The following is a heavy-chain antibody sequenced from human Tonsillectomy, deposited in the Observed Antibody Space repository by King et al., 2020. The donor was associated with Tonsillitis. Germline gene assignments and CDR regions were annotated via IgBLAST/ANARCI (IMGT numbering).Heavy chain of an antibody. Sequence: VQLQESGPGLVKPSQTLSLTCTVSGGSISSGGYFWSWIRQHPGKGLKWIGYIYYSGNTYYNPSLTSRVTNSANTSKNQLSLKLSSVTAADTAVYYCARGESHYGMDVWGQGTTVTVSS. CDR1: GGSISSGGYF. J-gene: IGHJ6*02. CDR3: ARGESHYGMDV. CDR2: IYYSGNT. V-gene: IGHV4-31*03.